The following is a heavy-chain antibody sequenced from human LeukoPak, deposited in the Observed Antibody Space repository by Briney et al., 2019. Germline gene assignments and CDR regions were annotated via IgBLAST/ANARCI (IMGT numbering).Heavy chain of an antibody. D-gene: IGHD3-10*01. V-gene: IGHV4-30-4*01. J-gene: IGHJ6*02. CDR1: GGSISSGDYY. CDR3: ARDSMVRGVNYYYYGMDV. Sequence: SQTLSPTCTVSGGSISSGDYYWSWIRQPPGKGLEWIGYIYYSGSTYYNPSLKSRVTISVDTSKNQFSLKLTSVTAADTAVYYCARDSMVRGVNYYYYGMDVWGQGTTVTVSS. CDR2: IYYSGST.